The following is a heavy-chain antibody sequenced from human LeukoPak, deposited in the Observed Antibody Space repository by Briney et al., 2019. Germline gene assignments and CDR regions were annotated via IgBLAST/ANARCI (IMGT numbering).Heavy chain of an antibody. CDR1: GGSISSSSYY. CDR2: IYYSGST. J-gene: IGHJ3*02. Sequence: SETLSLTCTVSGGSISSSSYYWGWIRQPPGKGLEWVGGIYYSGSTYYNPSLKSRVTISVDTSKNQFSLKLSSVTAADTAVYYCARQKIYGGNSYAFDIWGQGTMVTVSS. CDR3: ARQKIYGGNSYAFDI. D-gene: IGHD4-23*01. V-gene: IGHV4-39*01.